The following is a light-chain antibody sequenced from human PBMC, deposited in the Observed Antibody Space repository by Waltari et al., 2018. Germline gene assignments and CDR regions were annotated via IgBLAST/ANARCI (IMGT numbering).Light chain of an antibody. J-gene: IGKJ5*01. CDR2: AAS. V-gene: IGKV1-39*01. Sequence: DIQMTQAPSSLSASVGARGTITCRASQSISSYLNWYQQKPGKAPKLLIYAASSLQSGVPSRFSGSGSGTDFTLTISSLQPEDFATYYCQQSYSTQITFGQGTRLEIK. CDR3: QQSYSTQIT. CDR1: QSISSY.